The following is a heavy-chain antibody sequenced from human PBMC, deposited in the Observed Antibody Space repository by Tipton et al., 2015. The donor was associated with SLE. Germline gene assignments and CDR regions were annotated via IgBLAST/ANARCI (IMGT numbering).Heavy chain of an antibody. CDR1: GFSFGNYE. D-gene: IGHD3-10*01. Sequence: SGFSFGNYEMNWVRQAPGKGLEWVSIIRTVTPTIYYADSVKGRFTISGDNSKNTLYLQMNSLRAEDTAVYYCARDGYYYGSGGYWIYYYYMDVWGKGTTVTVSS. V-gene: IGHV3-48*03. CDR3: ARDGYYYGSGGYWIYYYYMDV. J-gene: IGHJ6*03. CDR2: IRTVTPTI.